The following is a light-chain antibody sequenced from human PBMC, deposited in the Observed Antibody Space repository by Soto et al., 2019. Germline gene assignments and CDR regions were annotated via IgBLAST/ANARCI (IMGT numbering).Light chain of an antibody. J-gene: IGKJ5*01. CDR2: AAS. V-gene: IGKV1-39*01. CDR3: QQSYSAPMIT. Sequence: DIQMTQSPSSLSASVGDRVTITCRASQSISSYLNWYQQKAGTAPNLLIYAASSLQSGVPSRFSGSGSGTDFTLTISSLQPEDFATYYCQQSYSAPMITFGQGTRLEIK. CDR1: QSISSY.